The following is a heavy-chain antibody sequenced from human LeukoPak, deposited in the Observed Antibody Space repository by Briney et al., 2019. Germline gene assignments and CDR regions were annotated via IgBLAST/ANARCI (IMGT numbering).Heavy chain of an antibody. CDR2: VSSSSSYI. J-gene: IGHJ4*02. Sequence: GGSLRLSCAASGFTFSSYGMNWVRQAPGKGLEWVSSVSSSSSYIYYADSMKGRFTISRDNAKNSLSLQMNSLRAEDTAVYYCARDQRATASTGSYFDYWGQGTLVTVSS. CDR1: GFTFSSYG. CDR3: ARDQRATASTGSYFDY. D-gene: IGHD1-1*01. V-gene: IGHV3-21*01.